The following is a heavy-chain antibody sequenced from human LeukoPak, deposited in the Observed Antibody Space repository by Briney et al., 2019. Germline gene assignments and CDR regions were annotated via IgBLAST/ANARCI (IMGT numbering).Heavy chain of an antibody. V-gene: IGHV1-2*02. J-gene: IGHJ4*02. D-gene: IGHD7-27*01. CDR3: AREGVGNTDFDY. Sequence: ASVKVSCKASGYTFTGYYLHWVRQAPGQGLEWMGWINPKSGGTKYAQKFQGRVTMIRDTSISTVYMEMSRLRSDDTAVYYCAREGVGNTDFDYWGQGTLVTVSS. CDR1: GYTFTGYY. CDR2: INPKSGGT.